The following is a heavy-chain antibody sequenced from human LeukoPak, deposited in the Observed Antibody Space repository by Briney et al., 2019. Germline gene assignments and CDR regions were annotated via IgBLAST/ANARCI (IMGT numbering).Heavy chain of an antibody. CDR1: GGTFNRYG. V-gene: IGHV1-69*05. J-gene: IGHJ6*03. D-gene: IGHD2-8*01. CDR2: FIPMFGTT. CDR3: ASAGYCTNAICPRGLYYYYYMDV. Sequence: ASVKVSCKASGGTFNRYGISWVRQAPGQGLEWMGGFIPMFGTTNYAQKFQGRVTISTDESTTTSYMELSGLKSEDTAVYYCASAGYCTNAICPRGLYYYYYMDVWGRGTTVTVSS.